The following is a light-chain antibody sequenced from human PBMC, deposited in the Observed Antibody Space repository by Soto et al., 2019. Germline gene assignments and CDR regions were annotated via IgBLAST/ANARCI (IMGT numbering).Light chain of an antibody. Sequence: EIVMTQSPATLSVSPGESATLSCRASQSISSNVARYQQRPGQAPRLLIYDASTRATGIPARFTGSGSGTEFALTISSLQSEDFAVYYCQRKWTFGQGTKVDIK. V-gene: IGKV3-15*01. J-gene: IGKJ1*01. CDR1: QSISSN. CDR3: QRKWT. CDR2: DAS.